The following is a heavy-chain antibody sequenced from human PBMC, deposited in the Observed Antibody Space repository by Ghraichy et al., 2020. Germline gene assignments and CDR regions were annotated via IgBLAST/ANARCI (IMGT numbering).Heavy chain of an antibody. Sequence: GSLRLSCAASGFTFRTYAMHWVRQAPGKGLEWVAVISYDGSNKYYADSVKGRFTISRDNSKNTLYLDMNSLRSEDTAVYYCARDVHITMVRGVILPPDYWGQGTLVTVSS. CDR3: ARDVHITMVRGVILPPDY. CDR1: GFTFRTYA. D-gene: IGHD3-10*01. CDR2: ISYDGSNK. J-gene: IGHJ4*02. V-gene: IGHV3-30-3*01.